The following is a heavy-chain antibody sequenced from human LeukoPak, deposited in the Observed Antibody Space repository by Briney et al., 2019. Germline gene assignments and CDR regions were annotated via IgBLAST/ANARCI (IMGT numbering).Heavy chain of an antibody. CDR1: GFMLNVYY. Sequence: KPGGSLRLSCEASGFMLNVYYMSWFRLAPGKGLGWLGYISSTGSYTTYADSVRGRFTISRDNAKNLLFLQMDNLRTEDTAVYYCARKLGGAQCGGDCFFDHWGQGTRVAVSS. CDR3: ARKLGGAQCGGDCFFDH. J-gene: IGHJ4*01. CDR2: ISSTGSYT. D-gene: IGHD2-21*02. V-gene: IGHV3-11*03.